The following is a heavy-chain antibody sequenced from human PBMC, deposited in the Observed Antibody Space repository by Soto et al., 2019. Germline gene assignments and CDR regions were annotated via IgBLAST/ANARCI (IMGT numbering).Heavy chain of an antibody. Sequence: EVQLVESGGGLIQPGGSLRLSCAASGFTVSNNYMRWVRQAPGKGLEWVSLIYSGGSTHYADSVKGRFTISRDNSKNTLYLQMNSLRVEDTAVYYCARDPPGIAASGGGGGGQGTLVTVSS. CDR2: IYSGGST. D-gene: IGHD6-13*01. CDR3: ARDPPGIAASGGGG. J-gene: IGHJ4*02. CDR1: GFTVSNNY. V-gene: IGHV3-53*01.